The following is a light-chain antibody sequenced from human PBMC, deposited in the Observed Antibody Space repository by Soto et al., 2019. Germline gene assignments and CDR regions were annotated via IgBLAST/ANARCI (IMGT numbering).Light chain of an antibody. Sequence: QTVVTQSPSASASLGASVNLTCTLSSGHSTYAIAWHQQQPEKGPRYLMKVSSDGSHSKGDGIPDRFSGSSSGAERYLTISSLQSEDEADYYCQTWNSDIHVFGTGTKLTVL. CDR1: SGHSTYA. CDR3: QTWNSDIHV. J-gene: IGLJ1*01. V-gene: IGLV4-69*02. CDR2: VSSDGSH.